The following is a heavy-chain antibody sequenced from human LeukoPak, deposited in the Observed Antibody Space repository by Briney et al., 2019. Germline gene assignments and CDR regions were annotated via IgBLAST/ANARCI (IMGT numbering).Heavy chain of an antibody. J-gene: IGHJ4*02. Sequence: SETLSLTCTVSGGSISSYYWSWIRQPAGKGLEWIGRIYTSGCTNYNPSLKSRVTMSVDTSKNQFSLKLSSVTAADMAVYYCARGGIVASFDYWGQGTLVTVSS. CDR1: GGSISSYY. D-gene: IGHD3-22*01. CDR2: IYTSGCT. CDR3: ARGGIVASFDY. V-gene: IGHV4-4*07.